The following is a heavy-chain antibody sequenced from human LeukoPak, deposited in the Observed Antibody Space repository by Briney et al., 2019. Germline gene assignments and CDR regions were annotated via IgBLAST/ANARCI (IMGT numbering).Heavy chain of an antibody. D-gene: IGHD3-10*01. CDR1: GASFSGYY. CDR2: INHSGST. J-gene: IGHJ5*02. V-gene: IGHV4-34*01. Sequence: PSETLSLTCAVYGASFSGYYWSWIRQPPGKGLEWIGEINHSGSTNYNPSLKSRVTISVDTSKNQFSLKLSSVTAADTAVYYCARLTPIGYYGSGRYGWFDPWGQGTLVTVSS. CDR3: ARLTPIGYYGSGRYGWFDP.